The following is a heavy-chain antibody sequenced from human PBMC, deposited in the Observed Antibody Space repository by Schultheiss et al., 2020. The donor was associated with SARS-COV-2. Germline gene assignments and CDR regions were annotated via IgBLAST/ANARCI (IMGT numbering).Heavy chain of an antibody. CDR2: IWNDGKIQ. CDR1: GFPFSSYG. J-gene: IGHJ6*03. Sequence: GESLKISCVASGFPFSSYGMHWVRQAPGKGLEWVAVIWNDGKIQYYGDSVKGRFSISRDTPKNILYLQMNSLRVEDTAVYYCARVVTTLDYYYYMDVWGKGTTVTVSS. CDR3: ARVVTTLDYYYYMDV. D-gene: IGHD4-17*01. V-gene: IGHV3-33*01.